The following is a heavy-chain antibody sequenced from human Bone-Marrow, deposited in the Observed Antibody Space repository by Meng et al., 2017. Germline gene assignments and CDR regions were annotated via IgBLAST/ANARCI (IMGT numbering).Heavy chain of an antibody. Sequence: VQLVQSGEEVKKPGASVKISCKHSGYNFPDYWLHCVRRATGKGLECMGRIDTKSGDTHYAQRFQGRVTMTGDTSISTAYMELSGLRSDDPAMYYCARDEDISAAGKLFGDYWGQGTLVTVSS. J-gene: IGHJ4*02. CDR2: IDTKSGDT. CDR3: ARDEDISAAGKLFGDY. D-gene: IGHD6-13*01. V-gene: IGHV1-2*06. CDR1: GYNFPDYW.